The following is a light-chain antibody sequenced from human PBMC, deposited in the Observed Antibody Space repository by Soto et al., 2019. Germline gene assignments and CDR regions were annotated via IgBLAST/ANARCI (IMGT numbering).Light chain of an antibody. Sequence: QSVLTQSPSASASLGASVKLTCTLSSGHSSYTIAWHQQQPEKGPRYLMTLHSDGSHSKGDGIPDRFSGSSSGAERYLSISSLQSEDEADYYCQTWGTGIEVFGGGTKLTVL. J-gene: IGLJ3*02. V-gene: IGLV4-69*01. CDR1: SGHSSYT. CDR2: LHSDGSH. CDR3: QTWGTGIEV.